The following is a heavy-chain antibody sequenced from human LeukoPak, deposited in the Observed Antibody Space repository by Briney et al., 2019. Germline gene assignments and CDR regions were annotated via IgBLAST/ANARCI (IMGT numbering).Heavy chain of an antibody. D-gene: IGHD2-21*02. J-gene: IGHJ5*02. CDR2: IKSKTDGGTT. V-gene: IGHV3-15*01. Sequence: GGSLRLSCAASGFTFSNAWMSWVRQAPGKGLEWVGRIKSKTDGGTTDYAAPVKGRFTTSRDDSKNTLYLQMNSLKTEDTAVYYCTTDGDPGGGWFDPWGQGTLVTVSS. CDR1: GFTFSNAW. CDR3: TTDGDPGGGWFDP.